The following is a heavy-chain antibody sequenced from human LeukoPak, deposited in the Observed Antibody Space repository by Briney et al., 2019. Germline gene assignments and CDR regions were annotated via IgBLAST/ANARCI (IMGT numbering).Heavy chain of an antibody. CDR3: ARGGEYYFDY. V-gene: IGHV4-39*07. D-gene: IGHD3-10*01. J-gene: IGHJ4*02. CDR2: INHSGST. CDR1: GGSISSESYY. Sequence: PSQTLSLTCTVSGGSISSESYYWSWIRQPPGKGLEWIGEINHSGSTNYNPSLKSRVTISVDTSKNQFSLKLSSVTAADTAVYYCARGGEYYFDYWGQGTLVTVSS.